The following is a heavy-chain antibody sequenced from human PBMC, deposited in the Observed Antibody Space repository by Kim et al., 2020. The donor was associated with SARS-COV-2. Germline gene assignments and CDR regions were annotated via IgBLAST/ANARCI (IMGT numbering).Heavy chain of an antibody. D-gene: IGHD6-19*01. V-gene: IGHV3-30*03. J-gene: IGHJ4*02. CDR3: AREGHSSGRAGTFDY. CDR1: GFTFGSAH. CDR2: VSADESNK. Sequence: GGSLRLSCTASGFTFGSAHMHWVRQAPGKGLEWVALVSADESNKNYVDSVKGRFTVSRDNSQNTLFLEIDSVRPEDTAVYYCAREGHSSGRAGTFDYWGQGTLVTVSS.